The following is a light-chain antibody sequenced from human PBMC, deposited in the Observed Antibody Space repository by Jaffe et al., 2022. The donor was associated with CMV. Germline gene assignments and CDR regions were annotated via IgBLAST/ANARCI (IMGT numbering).Light chain of an antibody. V-gene: IGKV3-11*01. CDR2: DAS. CDR1: QSVSVY. Sequence: EIVLTQSPATLSLSPGERATLSCRASQSVSVYLAWYQQKPGQAPRLLIYDASKRATDIPARFSGSGSGTDFTLTISSLEPEDFAVYYCQQRGNWLTFGQGTRLEIK. J-gene: IGKJ5*01. CDR3: QQRGNWLT.